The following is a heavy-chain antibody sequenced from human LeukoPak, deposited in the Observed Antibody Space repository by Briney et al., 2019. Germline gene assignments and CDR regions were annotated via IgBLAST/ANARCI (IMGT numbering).Heavy chain of an antibody. CDR2: INHSGST. V-gene: IGHV4-34*01. Sequence: SETLSLTCAVYGGSFSGYYWSWIRQPPGKGLEWIGEINHSGSTNYNPSLKSRVTISVDTSKNQFSLKLSSVTAADTAVYYCARVRVGYCSGGSCYQNNWFDPWGQGTLVTVSS. D-gene: IGHD2-15*01. CDR3: ARVRVGYCSGGSCYQNNWFDP. J-gene: IGHJ5*02. CDR1: GGSFSGYY.